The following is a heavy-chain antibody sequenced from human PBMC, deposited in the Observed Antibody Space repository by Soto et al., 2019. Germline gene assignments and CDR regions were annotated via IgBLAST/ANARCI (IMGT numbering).Heavy chain of an antibody. CDR2: ISTYNVNT. CDR3: AREGRIGWLGIDY. CDR1: GYTFTRHG. J-gene: IGHJ4*02. D-gene: IGHD6-19*01. Sequence: QVQLVQSGPEVKKPGASVKVSCKASGYTFTRHGFSWVRQAPGQGLEWMGWISTYNVNTHYAQRFQGRVTMTAERTANTVYVELTSLRPDDTDIYYCAREGRIGWLGIDYWGQGTLVTISS. V-gene: IGHV1-18*01.